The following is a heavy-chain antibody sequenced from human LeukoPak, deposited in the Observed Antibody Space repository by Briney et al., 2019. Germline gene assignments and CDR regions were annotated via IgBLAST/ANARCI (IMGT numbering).Heavy chain of an antibody. CDR3: ASQLSFTVIED. V-gene: IGHV4-39*01. D-gene: IGHD2/OR15-2a*01. CDR1: GGSISIVSYY. J-gene: IGHJ4*02. CDR2: TYHNGIT. Sequence: SETLSLTCTVSGGSISIVSYYWGWIRQPSGKGLEWIGATYHNGITYYNPSLKSRVTITLDTSKKQFSLKLISVTTADTAVYYCASQLSFTVIEDWGQGTLVTVSS.